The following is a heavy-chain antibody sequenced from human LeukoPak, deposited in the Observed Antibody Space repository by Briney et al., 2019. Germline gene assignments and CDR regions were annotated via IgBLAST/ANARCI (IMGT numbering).Heavy chain of an antibody. Sequence: PSETLSLTCTVSGGSISSGGYYWSWLRQHPGKGLEWIGYIYYSGSTYYNPSLKSRVTISVDTSKNQFSLKLSSVTAADTAVYYCARRWTYDFWSGYSWGYFDYWGQGTLVTVSS. CDR2: IYYSGST. CDR1: GGSISSGGYY. J-gene: IGHJ4*02. V-gene: IGHV4-31*03. D-gene: IGHD3-3*01. CDR3: ARRWTYDFWSGYSWGYFDY.